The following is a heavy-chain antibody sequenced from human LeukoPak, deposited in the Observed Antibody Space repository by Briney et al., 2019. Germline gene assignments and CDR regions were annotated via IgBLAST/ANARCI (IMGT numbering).Heavy chain of an antibody. D-gene: IGHD3-10*02. CDR3: ARVGYYVVVRIFDY. V-gene: IGHV4-61*02. CDR1: GGSISSGSYY. CDR2: IYTSGST. J-gene: IGHJ4*02. Sequence: PSQTLSLTCTVSGGSISSGSYYWSWIRQPAGKGLEWIGRIYTSGSTNYNPSLKSRVTISVDTSKNQFSLKLSSVTAADTAVYYCARVGYYVVVRIFDYWGQGTLVTVSS.